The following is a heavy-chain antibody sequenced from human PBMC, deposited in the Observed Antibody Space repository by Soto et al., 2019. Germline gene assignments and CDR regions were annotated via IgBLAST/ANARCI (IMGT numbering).Heavy chain of an antibody. Sequence: QVQLVQSGAEVKKPGSSVKVSCKASGGTFSSYAISWVRQAPGQGLEWMGGFIPIFGTANYAQKFQGRVTITADESTSTAYMELSSLRSEDTAVYYCAACRAAAGTEYYFDYWGQGTLVTVSS. CDR1: GGTFSSYA. CDR3: AACRAAAGTEYYFDY. J-gene: IGHJ4*02. D-gene: IGHD6-13*01. CDR2: FIPIFGTA. V-gene: IGHV1-69*01.